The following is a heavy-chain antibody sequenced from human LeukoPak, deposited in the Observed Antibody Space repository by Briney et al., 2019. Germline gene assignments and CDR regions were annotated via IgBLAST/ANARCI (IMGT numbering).Heavy chain of an antibody. V-gene: IGHV4-39*01. D-gene: IGHD3-22*01. CDR2: ISYSGST. CDR3: ARGLYYDSSPGYFDY. J-gene: IGHJ4*02. CDR1: GGSISSGYYY. Sequence: PSETLSLTCAVSGGSISSGYYYWGWIRQPPGKGLEWIGSISYSGSTYYNPSLKSRVNILIDTSKNQFSLKLSSVTAADTAVYYCARGLYYDSSPGYFDYWGQGTLVTVSS.